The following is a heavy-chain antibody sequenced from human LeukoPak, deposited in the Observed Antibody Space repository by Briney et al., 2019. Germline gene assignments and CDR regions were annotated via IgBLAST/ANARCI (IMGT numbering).Heavy chain of an antibody. J-gene: IGHJ3*02. Sequence: GGSLRLSYAASGFTVSANHMNWVRQVPGKGLDWVSVMYSGGDTFYADSVKGRFTFSRDNSKNTMHLQMNSLRPEDTAVYYCARGPIDEGDAFDIWGQGTMVTVSS. D-gene: IGHD2/OR15-2a*01. CDR2: MYSGGDT. V-gene: IGHV3-66*01. CDR3: ARGPIDEGDAFDI. CDR1: GFTVSANH.